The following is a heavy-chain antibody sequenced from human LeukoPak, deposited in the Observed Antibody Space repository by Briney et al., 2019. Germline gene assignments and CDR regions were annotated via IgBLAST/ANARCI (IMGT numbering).Heavy chain of an antibody. J-gene: IGHJ6*03. CDR3: ARTGSSWPLYYYYYMDV. D-gene: IGHD6-13*01. V-gene: IGHV4-59*11. Sequence: SETLSLTCTVSGGSISSHYWSWIRQPPGKGLEWIGYVSDSGSTNYNPSLKSRVTVSVDTSKDQFSLKLTSVTAADTAVYYCARTGSSWPLYYYYYMDVWGKGATVTVSS. CDR2: VSDSGST. CDR1: GGSISSHY.